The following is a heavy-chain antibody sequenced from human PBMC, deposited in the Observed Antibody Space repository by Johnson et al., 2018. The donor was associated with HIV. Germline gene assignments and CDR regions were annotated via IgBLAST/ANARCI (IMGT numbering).Heavy chain of an antibody. CDR2: IKRKIEGETT. D-gene: IGHD6-19*01. Sequence: EVQLVESGGGLVQPGGSLRLSCAASGFTFSNAWMNWVRQVPGKGLEWVGRIKRKIEGETTDYAAPVKGRFTISRDDSKNTLYLQMNSLRAEDTAVYYCARTTYSSPGAFDIWGQGTMVTVSS. CDR1: GFTFSNAW. CDR3: ARTTYSSPGAFDI. J-gene: IGHJ3*02. V-gene: IGHV3-15*01.